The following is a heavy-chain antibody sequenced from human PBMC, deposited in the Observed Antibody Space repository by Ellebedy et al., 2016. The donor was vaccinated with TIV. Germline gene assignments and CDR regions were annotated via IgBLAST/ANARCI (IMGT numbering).Heavy chain of an antibody. CDR2: INHSGST. D-gene: IGHD1-26*01. CDR1: GGSFSGYY. V-gene: IGHV4-34*01. J-gene: IGHJ4*02. CDR3: ARENNDSGVGGFDY. Sequence: MPSETLSLTCAVYGGSFSGYYWSWIRQPPGKGLEWIGEINHSGSTNYNPSLKSRVTISVDTSKNQFSLKLSSVTAADTAMYYCARENNDSGVGGFDYWGQGTLVTVSS.